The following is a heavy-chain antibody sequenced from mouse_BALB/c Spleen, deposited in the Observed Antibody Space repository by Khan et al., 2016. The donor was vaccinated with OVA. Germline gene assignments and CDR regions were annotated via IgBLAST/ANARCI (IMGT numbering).Heavy chain of an antibody. Sequence: QVQLQQSGAELVRPGVSVKISCKGSGYTFTDFAMHWVKQSPAKSLEWIGVISTFYGDATYNQMFKDKATMTVDKSSSTAYMELVRLTSEDSAIYYCARGSGNSRFAYWGQGTLVTVSA. CDR2: ISTFYGDA. CDR3: ARGSGNSRFAY. V-gene: IGHV1S137*01. J-gene: IGHJ3*01. CDR1: GYTFTDFA. D-gene: IGHD1-3*01.